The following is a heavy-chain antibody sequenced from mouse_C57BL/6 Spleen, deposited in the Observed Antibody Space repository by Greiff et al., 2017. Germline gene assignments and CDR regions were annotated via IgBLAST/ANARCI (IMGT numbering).Heavy chain of an antibody. Sequence: QVQLQQPGAELVRPGSSVKLSCKASGYTFTSYWMDWVKQRPGQGLEWIGNIYPSDSETHYNQKFKDKATLTVDKSSSTAYMQLSSLTSEDSAVYYCARGDYGNYDGYFDGWGTGTTVTVSS. J-gene: IGHJ1*03. CDR2: IYPSDSET. CDR3: ARGDYGNYDGYFDG. CDR1: GYTFTSYW. D-gene: IGHD2-1*01. V-gene: IGHV1-61*01.